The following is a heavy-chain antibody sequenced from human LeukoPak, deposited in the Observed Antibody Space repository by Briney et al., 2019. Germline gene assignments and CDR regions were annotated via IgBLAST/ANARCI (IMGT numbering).Heavy chain of an antibody. CDR2: MNPNSGNT. Sequence: ASVKVSCKASGYTFTSCDINWVRQATGQGLEWMGWMNPNSGNTGYAQKFQGRVTTTRNTSISTAYMELSSLRSEDTAVYYCARVTYYYDSSGYYADFDYWGQGTLVTVSS. CDR3: ARVTYYYDSSGYYADFDY. V-gene: IGHV1-8*01. J-gene: IGHJ4*02. CDR1: GYTFTSCD. D-gene: IGHD3-22*01.